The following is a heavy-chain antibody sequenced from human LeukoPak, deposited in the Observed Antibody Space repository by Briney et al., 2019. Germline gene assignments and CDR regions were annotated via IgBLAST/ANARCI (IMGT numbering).Heavy chain of an antibody. J-gene: IGHJ4*02. V-gene: IGHV3-7*01. CDR1: GFNFGDVW. CDR2: INQNGTEK. Sequence: GGSLRLSCEGSGFNFGDVWMNWVRQAPGKGPKWVANINQNGTEKYFADSVKGRFSISRDNARNSVYLQMASLRVEDTAVYYCARERVRWNYDEYYFDYWGQGTLVTVSS. D-gene: IGHD1-7*01. CDR3: ARERVRWNYDEYYFDY.